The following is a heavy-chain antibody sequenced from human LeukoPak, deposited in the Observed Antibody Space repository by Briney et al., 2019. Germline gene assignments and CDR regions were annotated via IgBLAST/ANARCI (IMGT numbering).Heavy chain of an antibody. CDR1: GFTFSSYA. CDR3: ARALAMVVAATPRSRGYYMDV. CDR2: ISSSSSYI. Sequence: GRSLRLSCAASGFTFSSYAMHWVRQAPGKGLEWVSSISSSSSYIYYADSVKGRFTISRDNAKNSLYLQMNSLRAEDTAVYYCARALAMVVAATPRSRGYYMDVWGKGTTVTVSS. V-gene: IGHV3-21*01. D-gene: IGHD2-15*01. J-gene: IGHJ6*03.